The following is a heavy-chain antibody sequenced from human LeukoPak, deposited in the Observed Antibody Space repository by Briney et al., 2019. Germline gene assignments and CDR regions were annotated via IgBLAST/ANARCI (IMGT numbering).Heavy chain of an antibody. Sequence: GGSLRLSCAASGFTFDDYGMSWVRQAPGKGLEWVSGINWNGGSTGYADSVKGRFTISRDNAKNSLYLQMNSLRAEDTAMYFCAKDATPRNSIWDHFDSWGQGTLVTVSS. CDR3: AKDATPRNSIWDHFDS. J-gene: IGHJ4*02. D-gene: IGHD1-7*01. CDR1: GFTFDDYG. CDR2: INWNGGST. V-gene: IGHV3-20*04.